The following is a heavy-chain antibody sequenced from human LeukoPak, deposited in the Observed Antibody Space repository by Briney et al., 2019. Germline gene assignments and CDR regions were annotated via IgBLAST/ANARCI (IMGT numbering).Heavy chain of an antibody. V-gene: IGHV4-31*03. J-gene: IGHJ4*02. CDR3: AGVDTAMVTVDY. CDR1: GGSISSGGYY. D-gene: IGHD5-18*01. Sequence: SQTLSLTCTVSGGSISSGGYYWSWIRQHPGKGLESIGYIYYSGSTYYNPSLKSRVTISVDTSKNQFSLKLSSVTAADTAVYYCAGVDTAMVTVDYWGQGTLVTVSS. CDR2: IYYSGST.